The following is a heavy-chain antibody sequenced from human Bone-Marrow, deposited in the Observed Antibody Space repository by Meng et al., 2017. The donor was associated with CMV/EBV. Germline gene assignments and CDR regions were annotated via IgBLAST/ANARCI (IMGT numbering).Heavy chain of an antibody. CDR3: AGARGWFRPYSSSWPKIDYYYYGMAV. CDR1: GGSIISYY. V-gene: IGHV4-59*01. D-gene: IGHD6-13*01. CDR2: IYYSGST. Sequence: SCTVFGGSIISYYWSWIRQPPGKGLEWIGYIYYSGSTNYNPSLKRRVTISVDTSKNQFSLKLSPVTAADTAVYYCAGARGWFRPYSSSWPKIDYYYYGMAVWGQGPTVTVYS. J-gene: IGHJ6*02.